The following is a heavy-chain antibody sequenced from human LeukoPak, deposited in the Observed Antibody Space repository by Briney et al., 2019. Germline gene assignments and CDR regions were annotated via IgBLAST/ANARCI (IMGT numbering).Heavy chain of an antibody. D-gene: IGHD6-13*01. Sequence: PSQTLSLTCTVSGGSISSGYYWGWIRQPPGKGLEWIGSIYHSGSTYYNPSLKSRVTISVDTSKNQFSLKLSSVTAADTAVYYCAREIRKAAADNDYWGQGTLVTVSS. J-gene: IGHJ4*02. CDR3: AREIRKAAADNDY. CDR1: GGSISSGYY. CDR2: IYHSGST. V-gene: IGHV4-38-2*02.